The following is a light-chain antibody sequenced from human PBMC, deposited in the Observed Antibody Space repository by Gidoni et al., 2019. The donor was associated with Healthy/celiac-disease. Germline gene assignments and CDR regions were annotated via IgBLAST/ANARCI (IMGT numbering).Light chain of an antibody. CDR2: DVS. J-gene: IGLJ3*02. Sequence: QAALTQPRSVSGAPGQAVPLSCTGTSSDVGGYNYVSWYQQHPGKAPKLMIYDVSKRPSGVPARFSGSTSGNTASLTISGLQAEDEADYYCCSYAGSYTLVFGGGTKLTVL. CDR1: SSDVGGYNY. V-gene: IGLV2-11*01. CDR3: CSYAGSYTLV.